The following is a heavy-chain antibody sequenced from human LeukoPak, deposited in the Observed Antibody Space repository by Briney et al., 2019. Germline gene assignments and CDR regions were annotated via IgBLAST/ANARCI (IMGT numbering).Heavy chain of an antibody. CDR2: ISYSGST. V-gene: IGHV4-39*07. D-gene: IGHD3-22*01. CDR3: ARGRPTRYYYDSSGPDY. Sequence: SETLSLTCTVSGGSTSISSYYWGWIRQPPGKGLEWIGSISYSGSTYYNPSLKSRVTTSVDTSKNQFSLKLSSVTAADTAVYYCARGRPTRYYYDSSGPDYWGQGALVTVS. CDR1: GGSTSISSYY. J-gene: IGHJ4*02.